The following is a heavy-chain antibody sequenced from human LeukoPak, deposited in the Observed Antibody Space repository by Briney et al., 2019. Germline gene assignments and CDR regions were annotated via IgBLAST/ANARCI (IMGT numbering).Heavy chain of an antibody. CDR1: GITFGSYG. Sequence: GGSLRLSWAASGITFGSYGIHWVRQAPGKGLGWAAFIRYDGSNKYYAEFVKGRFTISRDNSKNTLYLQMNSLRAEDTAVYYCAKDDVGSGFPFGSWGQGTLVTVSS. J-gene: IGHJ5*02. D-gene: IGHD5-12*01. V-gene: IGHV3-30*02. CDR3: AKDDVGSGFPFGS. CDR2: IRYDGSNK.